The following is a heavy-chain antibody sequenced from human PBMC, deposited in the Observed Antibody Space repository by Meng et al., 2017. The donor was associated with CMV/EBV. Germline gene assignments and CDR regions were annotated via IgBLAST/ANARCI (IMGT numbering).Heavy chain of an antibody. Sequence: GSLRLSCTVSGGSISSSSYYWGWIRQPPGKGLEWIGSIYYSGSTYYNPSLKSRVTISVDTSKNQFSLKLSSVTAADTAVYYCARQISLRMGIVVVVAAASHWFDPWGQGTLVTVSS. CDR3: ARQISLRMGIVVVVAAASHWFDP. CDR2: IYYSGST. J-gene: IGHJ5*02. V-gene: IGHV4-39*01. D-gene: IGHD2-15*01. CDR1: GGSISSSSYY.